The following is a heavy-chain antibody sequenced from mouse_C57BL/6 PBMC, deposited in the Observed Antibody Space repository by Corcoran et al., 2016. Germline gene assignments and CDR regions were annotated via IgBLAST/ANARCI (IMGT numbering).Heavy chain of an antibody. CDR1: GYTFTDYY. Sequence: EVQLQQSGPELVKPGASVKISCKASGYTFTDYYMNWVKQSHGKSLEWIGDINPNNGGTSYNQKFKGKATLTVDKSSSTAYMELRSLTSEDSAVYYCARRGDYDDWGWFAYWGQGTLVTVSA. D-gene: IGHD2-4*01. CDR2: INPNNGGT. J-gene: IGHJ3*01. CDR3: ARRGDYDDWGWFAY. V-gene: IGHV1-26*01.